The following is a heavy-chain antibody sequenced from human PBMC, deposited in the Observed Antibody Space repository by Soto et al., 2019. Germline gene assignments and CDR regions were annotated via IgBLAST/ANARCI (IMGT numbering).Heavy chain of an antibody. CDR1: GYTFTSYY. CDR3: ARVSSSSWYVQGWFDP. V-gene: IGHV1-46*01. J-gene: IGHJ5*02. Sequence: ASVKVSCKASGYTFTSYYMHWVRQAPGQGLEWMGIINPSGGSTSYAQKFQGRVTMTRDTSTSTVYMELSSLRSEDTAVYYCARVSSSSWYVQGWFDPWGQGTLVTVSS. CDR2: INPSGGST. D-gene: IGHD6-13*01.